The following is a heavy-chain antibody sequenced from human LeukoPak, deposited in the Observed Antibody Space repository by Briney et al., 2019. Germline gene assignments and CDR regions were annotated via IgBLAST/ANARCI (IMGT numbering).Heavy chain of an antibody. J-gene: IGHJ4*02. CDR1: GGSISSYY. CDR3: ARAQRYSTGWYYFDY. CDR2: IYYSGST. Sequence: SETLSLTCTVSGGSISSYYWSWIRQPPEKGLEWIGYIYYSGSTNYNPSLKSRVTISVDTSKNQFSLKLSSVTAADTAVYFCARAQRYSTGWYYFDYWGQGTLVTVSS. D-gene: IGHD6-19*01. V-gene: IGHV4-59*01.